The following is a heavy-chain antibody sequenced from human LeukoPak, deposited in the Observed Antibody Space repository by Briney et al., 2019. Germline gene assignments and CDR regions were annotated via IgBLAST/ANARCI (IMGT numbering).Heavy chain of an antibody. CDR1: GGSISSYY. CDR2: IYTSGST. V-gene: IGHV4-4*07. D-gene: IGHD6-6*01. Sequence: SETLSLTCTVSGGSISSYYWSWIRQPAGKGLEWIGRIYTSGSTNYNPSLKSRVTMSVDTSKNQFSLKLSSVTAADTAVYYCARGLEYSSSCRCDAFDIWGQGTMVTVSS. J-gene: IGHJ3*02. CDR3: ARGLEYSSSCRCDAFDI.